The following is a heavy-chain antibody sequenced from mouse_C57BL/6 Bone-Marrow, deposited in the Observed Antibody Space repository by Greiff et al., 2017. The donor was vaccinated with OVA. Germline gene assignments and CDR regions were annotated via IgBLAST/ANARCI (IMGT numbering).Heavy chain of an antibody. J-gene: IGHJ4*01. Sequence: EVKLQESGPGLVKPSQSLSLTCSVTGYSITSGYYWNWIRQFPGNKLEWMGYISYDGSNNYNPSLKNRISITRDTSKNQFFLKLNSVTTEDTATYYCARSYGSSPHYYAMDYWGQGTSVTVSS. CDR3: ARSYGSSPHYYAMDY. CDR2: ISYDGSN. V-gene: IGHV3-6*01. CDR1: GYSITSGYY. D-gene: IGHD1-1*01.